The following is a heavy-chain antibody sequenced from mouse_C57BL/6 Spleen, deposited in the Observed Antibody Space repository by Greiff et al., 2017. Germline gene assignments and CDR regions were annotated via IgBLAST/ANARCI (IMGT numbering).Heavy chain of an antibody. Sequence: VQLQQPGAELVKPGASVKLSCKASGYTFTSYWMRWVKQRPGQGLEWIGEIDPSDSYTNYNQKFKGKATLTLDTSSSTAYMQLSRLTSEDSAVYYCARGENPWGQGTTLTVSS. CDR3: ARGENP. V-gene: IGHV1-50*01. CDR2: IDPSDSYT. J-gene: IGHJ2*01. CDR1: GYTFTSYW.